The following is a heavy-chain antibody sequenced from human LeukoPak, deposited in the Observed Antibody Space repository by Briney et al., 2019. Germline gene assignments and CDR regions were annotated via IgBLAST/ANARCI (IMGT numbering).Heavy chain of an antibody. Sequence: GGSLRLSCAASGFTFSSYWMSWVRQAPGKGLKWVANIKQDGSEKYYVDSVKGRFTISRDNAKNSLYLQMNSLRADDTAVYYCARDRHIVVVVAATERAFVIWGQGTMVTISS. V-gene: IGHV3-7*03. CDR3: ARDRHIVVVVAATERAFVI. CDR1: GFTFSSYW. D-gene: IGHD2-15*01. J-gene: IGHJ3*02. CDR2: IKQDGSEK.